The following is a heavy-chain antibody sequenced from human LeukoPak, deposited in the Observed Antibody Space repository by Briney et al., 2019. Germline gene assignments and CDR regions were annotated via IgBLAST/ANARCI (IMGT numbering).Heavy chain of an antibody. CDR2: INPNSGGT. J-gene: IGHJ6*03. CDR1: GYTFTSYG. CDR3: AVGIAVADYYYYYYMDV. Sequence: ASVKVSCKASGYTFTSYGISWVRQAPGQGLEWMGWINPNSGGTNYAQKFQGRVTMTRDTSISTAYMELSRLRSDDTAVYYCAVGIAVADYYYYYYMDVWGKGTTVTVSS. D-gene: IGHD6-19*01. V-gene: IGHV1-2*02.